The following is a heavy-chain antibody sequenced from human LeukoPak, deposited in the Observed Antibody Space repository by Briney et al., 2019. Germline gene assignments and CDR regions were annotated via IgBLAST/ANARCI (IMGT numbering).Heavy chain of an antibody. Sequence: PGGSLRLSCAASGFTFSSYAMSWVRQAPGKGLEWVSAISGNSISTYYADSVKGRFTISRDNYKNTLYLQMNSLRAEETAVYYCAKESPHYDYWGQGTLVTVSS. CDR3: AKESPHYDY. J-gene: IGHJ4*02. CDR1: GFTFSSYA. CDR2: ISGNSIST. V-gene: IGHV3-23*01.